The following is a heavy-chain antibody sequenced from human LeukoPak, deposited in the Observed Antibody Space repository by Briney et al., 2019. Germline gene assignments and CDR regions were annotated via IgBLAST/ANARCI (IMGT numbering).Heavy chain of an antibody. J-gene: IGHJ4*02. CDR2: ISAYNGNT. V-gene: IGHV1-18*01. Sequence: ASVTVSFTASGYTFTIYGISWVRQAPGQGLEWMGWISAYNGNTNYAQKLQGRVTITTDTSTSTAYVELRSLRSDDTAVYYCARVGASGYSNHFDYWGQGTLVTVSS. D-gene: IGHD4-11*01. CDR3: ARVGASGYSNHFDY. CDR1: GYTFTIYG.